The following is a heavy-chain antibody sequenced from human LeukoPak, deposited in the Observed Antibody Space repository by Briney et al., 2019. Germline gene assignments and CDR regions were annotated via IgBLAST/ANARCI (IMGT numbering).Heavy chain of an antibody. D-gene: IGHD2-15*01. J-gene: IGHJ4*02. Sequence: SETLSLTCSVSGDSITSGDSYWTWIRQPAGEGLEWIGLIYTSGATKYNPSLKSRITISLDTSKNQFSQQLNSVTAADTAVYYCAREYSHWGQGTLVTVSS. CDR2: IYTSGAT. V-gene: IGHV4-61*02. CDR1: GDSITSGDSY. CDR3: AREYSH.